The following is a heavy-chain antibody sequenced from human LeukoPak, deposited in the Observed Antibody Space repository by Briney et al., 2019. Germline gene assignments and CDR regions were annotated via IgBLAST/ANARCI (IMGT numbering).Heavy chain of an antibody. CDR3: AREATDYSNYGMDV. V-gene: IGHV3-48*03. CDR2: ISSSGSTI. Sequence: GGSLRLSCATSGFTFKNYAMNWVRQAPGKGLEWVSYISSSGSTIYYADSVKGRFTISRDNAKNSLYLQMNSLRAEDTAVYYCAREATDYSNYGMDVWGQGTTVTVSS. CDR1: GFTFKNYA. J-gene: IGHJ6*02. D-gene: IGHD2-21*01.